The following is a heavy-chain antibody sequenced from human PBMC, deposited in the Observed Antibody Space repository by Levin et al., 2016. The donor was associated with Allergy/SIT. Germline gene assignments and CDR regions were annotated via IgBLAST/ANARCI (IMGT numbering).Heavy chain of an antibody. Sequence: SETLSLTCTVSGGSISSGSYYWSWIRQPAGKGLEWIGRIYTSGSTNYNPSLKSRVTISVDTSKNQFSLKLSSVTAADTAVYYCARAAVWGSYRRRTPRPEFDYWGQGTLVTVSS. D-gene: IGHD3-16*02. CDR2: IYTSGST. CDR1: GGSISSGSYY. J-gene: IGHJ4*02. CDR3: ARAAVWGSYRRRTPRPEFDY. V-gene: IGHV4-61*02.